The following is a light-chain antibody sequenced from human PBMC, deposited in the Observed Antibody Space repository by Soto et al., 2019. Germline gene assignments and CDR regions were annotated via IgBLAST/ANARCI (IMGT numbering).Light chain of an antibody. CDR1: SSDIGAGYD. Sequence: QSVLTQPPSVSGAPGQRVTISCTGSSSDIGAGYDVHWYQQLPGTAPKLLIYTNNNRPSGVPDRFSGAKSGTSASLAITGLQAEDEAAYYCQSYDPSLGYVFGSGTKLTVL. J-gene: IGLJ1*01. V-gene: IGLV1-40*01. CDR2: TNN. CDR3: QSYDPSLGYV.